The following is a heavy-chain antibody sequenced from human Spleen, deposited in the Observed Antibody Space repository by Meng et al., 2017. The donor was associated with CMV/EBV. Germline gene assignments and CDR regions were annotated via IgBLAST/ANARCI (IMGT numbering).Heavy chain of an antibody. V-gene: IGHV4-61*01. CDR2: SYNNWSN. D-gene: IGHD1-7*01. J-gene: IGHJ4*02. CDR1: VGSVSRRSYY. CDR3: ARVRLELHYYFDY. Sequence: VSVGSVSRRSYYWSPIRQPPGKGVEWNGYSYNNWSNNYNPCLKSRVAISVDTSNNQFSLKLSSVTAADTAVYYCARVRLELHYYFDYWGQGTLVTVSS.